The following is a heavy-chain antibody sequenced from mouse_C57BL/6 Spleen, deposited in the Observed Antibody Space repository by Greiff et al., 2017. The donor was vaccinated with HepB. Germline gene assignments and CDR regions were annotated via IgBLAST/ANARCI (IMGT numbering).Heavy chain of an antibody. V-gene: IGHV5-4*01. Sequence: EVQLQESGGGLVKPGGSLKLSCAASGFTFSSYAMSWVRQTPEKWLEWVATISDGGSYTYYPDNVKGRFTISRDNAKNNLYLQMSHLKSEDTAMYYCARVPYYSNPYYYAMDYWGQGTSVTVSS. CDR2: ISDGGSYT. CDR1: GFTFSSYA. D-gene: IGHD2-5*01. J-gene: IGHJ4*01. CDR3: ARVPYYSNPYYYAMDY.